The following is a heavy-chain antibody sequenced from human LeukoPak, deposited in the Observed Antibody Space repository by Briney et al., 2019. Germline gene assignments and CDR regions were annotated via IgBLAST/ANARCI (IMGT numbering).Heavy chain of an antibody. CDR3: ASTIAEGYYYYYYMDV. Sequence: GASVKVSCKASGGTFSSYGVSWVRQAPGQGLEWMGGIIPIYGTTNYAQKFRGRVTITADKSTSTAYMELSSLRSEDTAVYYCASTIAEGYYYYYYMDVWGKGTTVTVSS. V-gene: IGHV1-69*06. CDR2: IIPIYGTT. J-gene: IGHJ6*03. CDR1: GGTFSSYG. D-gene: IGHD3-9*01.